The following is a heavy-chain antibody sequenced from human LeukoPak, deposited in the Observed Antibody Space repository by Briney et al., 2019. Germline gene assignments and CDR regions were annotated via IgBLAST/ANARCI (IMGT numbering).Heavy chain of an antibody. Sequence: GGSLRLSCAASGFTFSSYAMHWVRQAPGKGLEWVAVVSYDGSNKYYADSVKGRFTISRDNSKNTLYLQMNSLRAEDTAVYYCAREPHGYSSGWVQEYFQHWGQGTLVTVSS. J-gene: IGHJ1*01. CDR1: GFTFSSYA. CDR2: VSYDGSNK. V-gene: IGHV3-30-3*01. CDR3: AREPHGYSSGWVQEYFQH. D-gene: IGHD6-19*01.